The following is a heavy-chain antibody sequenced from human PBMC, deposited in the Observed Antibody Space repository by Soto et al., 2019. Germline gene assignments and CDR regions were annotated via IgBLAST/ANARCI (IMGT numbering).Heavy chain of an antibody. CDR2: IWYDGSNK. D-gene: IGHD3-22*01. CDR1: GFTFSSYG. Sequence: ESGGGVVQPGRSQRLSCAASGFTFSSYGMHWVRQAPGKGLEWVAVIWYDGSNKYYADSVKGRFTISRDNSKNTLYLQMNSLRAEDTAVYYCARSPYYYDSSGWPIYYGMDVWGQGTTVTVSS. V-gene: IGHV3-33*01. CDR3: ARSPYYYDSSGWPIYYGMDV. J-gene: IGHJ6*02.